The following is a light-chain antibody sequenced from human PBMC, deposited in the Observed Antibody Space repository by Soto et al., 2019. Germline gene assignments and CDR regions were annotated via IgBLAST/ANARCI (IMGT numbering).Light chain of an antibody. CDR2: EVS. CDR3: SSYTSSRSYV. CDR1: SSDVGSYYG. V-gene: IGLV2-18*02. Sequence: QSALTQPPSVSGSPGQSVTISCTGTSSDVGSYYGVSWYQQPPGTAPKLMIYEVSNRPSGVPDRFSGSKSGNTASLTISGLQAEDEADYYCSSYTSSRSYVFGTGTQLTVL. J-gene: IGLJ7*01.